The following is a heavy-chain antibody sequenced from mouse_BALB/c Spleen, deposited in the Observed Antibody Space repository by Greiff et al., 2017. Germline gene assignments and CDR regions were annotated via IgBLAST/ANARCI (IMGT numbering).Heavy chain of an antibody. CDR2: ISYDGSN. V-gene: IGHV3-6*02. J-gene: IGHJ2*01. CDR1: GYSITSGYY. Sequence: EVQLQESGPGLVKPSQSLSLTCSVTGYSITSGYYWNWIRQFPGNKLEWMGYISYDGSNNYNPSLKNRISITRDTSKNQFFLKLNSVTTEDTATYYCARGNSLDYWGQGTTLTVSS. CDR3: ARGNSLDY.